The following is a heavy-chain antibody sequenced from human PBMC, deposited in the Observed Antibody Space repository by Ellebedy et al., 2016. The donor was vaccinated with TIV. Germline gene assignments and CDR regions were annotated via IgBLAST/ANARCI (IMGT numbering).Heavy chain of an antibody. V-gene: IGHV3-30*18. J-gene: IGHJ3*02. Sequence: GESLKISXAASGFTFSSYGMHWVRQAPGKGLEWVAVISYDGSKKSYADSVKGRFTISRDNPKNTLYLQMNSLRAEDTAVYYCAKDLRQRLPEIAFDIWGQGTMVTVSS. CDR1: GFTFSSYG. D-gene: IGHD6-25*01. CDR2: ISYDGSKK. CDR3: AKDLRQRLPEIAFDI.